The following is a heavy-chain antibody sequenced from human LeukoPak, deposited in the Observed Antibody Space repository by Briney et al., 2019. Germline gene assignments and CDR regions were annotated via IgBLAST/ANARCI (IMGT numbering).Heavy chain of an antibody. V-gene: IGHV3-21*01. Sequence: GGSLRLSCAASGFTFSSYSMNWVRQAPGKGLEWVSSISSSSSSIYYADSVKGRFTISRDNSKNSLYLQMNSLRAEDTAVYYCASYGSHWYWGQGTLVTVSS. J-gene: IGHJ4*02. CDR3: ASYGSHWY. CDR1: GFTFSSYS. CDR2: ISSSSSSI. D-gene: IGHD3-10*01.